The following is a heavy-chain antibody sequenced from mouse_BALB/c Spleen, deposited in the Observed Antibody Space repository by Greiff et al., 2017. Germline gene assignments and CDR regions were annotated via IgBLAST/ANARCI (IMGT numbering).Heavy chain of an antibody. Sequence: QVQLQQSAAELARPGASVKMSCKASGYTFTSYTMHWVKQRPGQGLEWIGYINPSSGYTEYNQKFKDKTTLTADKSSSTAYMQLSSLTSEDSAVYYCAKGIYYDYAWFAYWGQGTLVTVSA. CDR1: GYTFTSYT. CDR2: INPSSGYT. D-gene: IGHD2-4*01. J-gene: IGHJ3*01. V-gene: IGHV1-4*02. CDR3: AKGIYYDYAWFAY.